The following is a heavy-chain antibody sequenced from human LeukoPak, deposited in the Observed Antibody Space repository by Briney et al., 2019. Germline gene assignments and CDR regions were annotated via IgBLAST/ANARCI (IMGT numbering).Heavy chain of an antibody. Sequence: GGSLRRSCAASGFTFSNFGIHWVRQAPGKGLEWVAFIWYDGSNKFYADSVKGRFTISRDNSKNTLYLQMNSLRADDTAVYYCARGGSYYPDYWGQGTLVTVSS. CDR1: GFTFSNFG. CDR2: IWYDGSNK. CDR3: ARGGSYYPDY. D-gene: IGHD3-10*01. J-gene: IGHJ4*02. V-gene: IGHV3-33*01.